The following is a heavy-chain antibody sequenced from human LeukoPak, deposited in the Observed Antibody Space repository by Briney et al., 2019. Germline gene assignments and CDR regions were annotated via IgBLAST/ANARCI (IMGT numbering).Heavy chain of an antibody. D-gene: IGHD5-24*01. CDR2: ISYDGSNK. CDR3: ARLRDPWYFDY. CDR1: GFTFSSYG. J-gene: IGHJ4*02. Sequence: PGRSLRLSCAASGFTFSSYGMHWVRQAPGKGLEWVAVISYDGSNKYYADSVKGRFTISRDNAKNSLYLQMNSLRAEDTAVYYCARLRDPWYFDYWGQGTLVTVSS. V-gene: IGHV3-30*03.